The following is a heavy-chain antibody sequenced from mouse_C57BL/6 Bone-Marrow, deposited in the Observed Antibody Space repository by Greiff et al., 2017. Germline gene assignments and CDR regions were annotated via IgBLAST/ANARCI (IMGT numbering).Heavy chain of an antibody. CDR2: IYPGDGDT. CDR3: ARGTTVVATDY. Sequence: QVQLQQSGPELVKPGASVKISCKASGYAFSSSWMHWVKQRPGQGLEWIGRIYPGDGDTNYNGKFKGKATLTADKSSSTAYMQLSSLTSEDSAVXFCARGTTVVATDYWGQGTTLTVSS. V-gene: IGHV1-82*01. D-gene: IGHD1-1*01. CDR1: GYAFSSSW. J-gene: IGHJ2*01.